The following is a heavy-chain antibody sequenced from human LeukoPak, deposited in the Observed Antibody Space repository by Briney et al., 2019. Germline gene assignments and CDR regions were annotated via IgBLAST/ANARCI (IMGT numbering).Heavy chain of an antibody. D-gene: IGHD4-17*01. CDR2: IYYSGST. CDR3: ARGERVTTSVV. CDR1: GGSISSDY. V-gene: IGHV4-59*01. Sequence: PSETLSLTCTVSGGSISSDYWSWIRQPPGKGLEWIGYIYYSGSTNYNPSLKSRVTISVDTSKNQLTLKLRSATAADTAVYYCARGERVTTSVVWGQGTLVTVSS. J-gene: IGHJ4*02.